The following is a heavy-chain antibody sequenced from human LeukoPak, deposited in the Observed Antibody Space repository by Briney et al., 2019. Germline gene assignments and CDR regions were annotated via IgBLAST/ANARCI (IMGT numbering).Heavy chain of an antibody. Sequence: GGSLGLSCAVSGFTFSDYWVTWVRQNPGKGLEFVANINQDGSVKNYVDSVKGRFTISRDNAKNSLYLQMSSLGVDDTATYYCARDPGFSSFDYWGQGALVTVSS. CDR1: GFTFSDYW. CDR3: ARDPGFSSFDY. J-gene: IGHJ4*02. D-gene: IGHD3-3*02. V-gene: IGHV3-7*01. CDR2: INQDGSVK.